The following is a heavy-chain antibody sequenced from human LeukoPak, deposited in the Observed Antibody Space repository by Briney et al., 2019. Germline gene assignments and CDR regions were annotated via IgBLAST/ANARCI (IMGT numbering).Heavy chain of an antibody. CDR3: TRVNLGGYNPSWFDP. CDR2: IRSKAHGGTT. V-gene: IGHV3-49*03. J-gene: IGHJ5*02. D-gene: IGHD5-24*01. CDR1: GFTFGDYA. Sequence: PGGSLRLSCAASGFTFGDYAMSWFRQAPGKGLQWVGFIRSKAHGGTTEYAASVKGRFTISRDDSKSIAYLQMNSLKTEDTAVYYCTRVNLGGYNPSWFDPWGQGTLVTVSS.